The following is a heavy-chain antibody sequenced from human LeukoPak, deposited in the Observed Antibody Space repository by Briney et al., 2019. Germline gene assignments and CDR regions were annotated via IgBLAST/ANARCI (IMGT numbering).Heavy chain of an antibody. D-gene: IGHD2-21*01. V-gene: IGHV3-64*04. CDR3: STKVMSPDY. Sequence: PGGSLRLSCSASGFTFSRYAMHWVRQAPGKGLEYISAINSNGDGTYNADSMKGRFTISRDNSKNTLYLQMNSLRAEDTAVYYCSTKVMSPDYWGQGTLVTVSS. CDR2: INSNGDGT. J-gene: IGHJ4*02. CDR1: GFTFSRYA.